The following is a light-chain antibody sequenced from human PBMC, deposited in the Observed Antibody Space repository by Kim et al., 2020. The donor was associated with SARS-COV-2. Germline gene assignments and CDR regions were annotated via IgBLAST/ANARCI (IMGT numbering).Light chain of an antibody. CDR2: EAS. J-gene: IGKJ2*01. V-gene: IGKV3-20*01. CDR3: QHFGGSSYT. CDR1: QSIDSGF. Sequence: EIVLTQSPGTLSLSPGERATLSCRASQSIDSGFLAWYQHKPGQAPTLLIYEASSTAAGIPDRFSGSGAGTDFTLTISRLEPEDFGVYYCQHFGGSSYTFGQGTKLEI.